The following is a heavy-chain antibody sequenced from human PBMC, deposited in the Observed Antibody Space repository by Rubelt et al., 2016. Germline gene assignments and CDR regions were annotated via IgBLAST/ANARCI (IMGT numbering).Heavy chain of an antibody. D-gene: IGHD3-10*01. CDR2: MYISGST. J-gene: IGHJ4*02. V-gene: IGHV4-59*10. CDR1: GGSISSDY. CDR3: ARGLDSTKTGAD. Sequence: QVQLQQWGAGLLKPSETLSLTCTVSGGSISSDYWSWVRQPAGKGLEWIGRMYISGSTDYNPSLRSRATMSIDTSKNQFSLNRNSWTAADTAVYYCARGLDSTKTGADWGQGTLVTVSS.